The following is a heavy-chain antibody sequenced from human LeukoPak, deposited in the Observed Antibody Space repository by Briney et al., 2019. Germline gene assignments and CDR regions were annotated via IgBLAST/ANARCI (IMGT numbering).Heavy chain of an antibody. J-gene: IGHJ4*02. CDR1: GFTFSSYE. D-gene: IGHD3-22*01. CDR2: ISCSGSTI. Sequence: GGSLRLSCAASGFTFSSYEMNWVRQAPGKGLEWVSYISCSGSTIYYADSVKGRFTISRDNAKNSLYLQMNSLRAEDTAVYYCARNGPYYYDSSGLYYFDYWGQGTLVTVSS. CDR3: ARNGPYYYDSSGLYYFDY. V-gene: IGHV3-48*03.